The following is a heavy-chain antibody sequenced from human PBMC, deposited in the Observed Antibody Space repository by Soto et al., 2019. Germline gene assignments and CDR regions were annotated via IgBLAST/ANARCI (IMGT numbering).Heavy chain of an antibody. CDR1: GFTFSSYG. J-gene: IGHJ6*02. V-gene: IGHV3-30*18. Sequence: GGSLRLSCAVSGFTFSSYGMHWVRQAPGKGLEWVAVISYDGSNKYYADSVKGRFTISRDNSKNTLYLQMNSLRAEDTVVYYCAKDSRYCTNGVCLVGYYYYGMDVWGQGTTVTVSS. CDR2: ISYDGSNK. D-gene: IGHD2-8*01. CDR3: AKDSRYCTNGVCLVGYYYYGMDV.